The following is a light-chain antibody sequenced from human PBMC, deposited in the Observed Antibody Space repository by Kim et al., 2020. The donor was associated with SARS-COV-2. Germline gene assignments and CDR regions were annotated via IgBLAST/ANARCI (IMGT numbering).Light chain of an antibody. CDR2: DAS. CDR3: QQYGTSPPWT. CDR1: QSVSSNY. Sequence: PGERATLSCRASQSVSSNYLAWYQQTPGQAPRLLMYDASSRATGIPDRFSGSGSGTDFTLTISRLEPEDFAVYYCQQYGTSPPWTFGQGTKVDIK. J-gene: IGKJ1*01. V-gene: IGKV3-20*01.